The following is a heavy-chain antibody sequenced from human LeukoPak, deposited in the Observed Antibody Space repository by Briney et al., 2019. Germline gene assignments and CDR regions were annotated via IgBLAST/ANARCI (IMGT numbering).Heavy chain of an antibody. J-gene: IGHJ4*02. CDR1: GGSISSSSYY. CDR2: IHYSGST. CDR3: ASDHSGPFDY. D-gene: IGHD5-12*01. V-gene: IGHV4-39*07. Sequence: SETLSLTCTVPGGSISSSSYYWGWIRQPPGKGLEWIGSIHYSGSTYYNPSLKSRVTISVDTSKNQFSLRLSSVTAADTAVYYCASDHSGPFDYWGQGTLVTVSS.